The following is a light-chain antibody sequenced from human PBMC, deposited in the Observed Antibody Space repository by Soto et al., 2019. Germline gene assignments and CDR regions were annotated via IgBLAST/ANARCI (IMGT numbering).Light chain of an antibody. Sequence: DIQMTQSPSSLSASVGDRVTITCRASQSISSYLNWYQQKPGKAPKLLIYAASSLQSGVPSRFSGSGSGTDFPLTINSLQPEDFATYYCPQSYSTPPTFGQGTKVEIK. V-gene: IGKV1-39*01. CDR2: AAS. J-gene: IGKJ1*01. CDR1: QSISSY. CDR3: PQSYSTPPT.